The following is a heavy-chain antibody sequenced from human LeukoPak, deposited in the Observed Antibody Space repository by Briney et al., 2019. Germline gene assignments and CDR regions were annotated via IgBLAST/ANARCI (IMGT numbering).Heavy chain of an antibody. V-gene: IGHV3-21*04. CDR1: GFNFSSYS. CDR3: ARERSGYFY. CDR2: ISSSSSFR. Sequence: GESLRLSCAAPGFNFSSYSMNWVRQAPGKGLEWVSSISSSSSFRYYADSVKGRFTISRDNAKNSLYLQMNSLRAEDTAVYYCARERSGYFYRGQGTLVTVSS. J-gene: IGHJ4*02. D-gene: IGHD3-22*01.